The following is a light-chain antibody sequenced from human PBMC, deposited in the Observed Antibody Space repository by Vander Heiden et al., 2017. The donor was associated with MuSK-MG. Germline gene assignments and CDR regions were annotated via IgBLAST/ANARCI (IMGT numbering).Light chain of an antibody. CDR1: SSNIGAGYD. V-gene: IGLV1-40*01. J-gene: IGLJ2*01. Sequence: QSVLTQPPSVSGAPGQRVTISCTGSSSNIGAGYDVHWYQQLPGTAPKVRIYSNSNRPSGVPDRFSGSKSGTSASLAITGLQAEDEADYYCQSYDSSLSGSVFGGGTKLTGL. CDR2: SNS. CDR3: QSYDSSLSGSV.